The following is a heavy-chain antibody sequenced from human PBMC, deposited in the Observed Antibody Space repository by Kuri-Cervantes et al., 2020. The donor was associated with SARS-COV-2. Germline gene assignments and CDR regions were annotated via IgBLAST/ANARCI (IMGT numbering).Heavy chain of an antibody. CDR2: IVVGSGNT. CDR3: AAERVGAITENYYGMDV. CDR1: GFTFSNSA. Sequence: SVKVSCKASGFTFSNSAVQWVRQARGQRLEWIGWIVVGSGNTNYAQKFRERVTITRDMSTSTAYMELSSLRSEDTAVYYCAAERVGAITENYYGMDVWGQGTTVTVSS. J-gene: IGHJ6*02. V-gene: IGHV1-58*01. D-gene: IGHD1-26*01.